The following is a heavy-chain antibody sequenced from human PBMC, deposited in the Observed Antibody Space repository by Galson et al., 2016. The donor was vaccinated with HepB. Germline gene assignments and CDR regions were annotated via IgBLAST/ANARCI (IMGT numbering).Heavy chain of an antibody. D-gene: IGHD6-19*01. CDR3: VRDPVRGWAPFDY. Sequence: SVKVSCKASGYTFTNFPINWVRQAPGQRLEWMGWINTGNGDTRYSQSFQGRATITRYTSASTAYMELNTLTSEDTAVYYCVRDPVRGWAPFDYWGQGTLVTVSS. CDR2: INTGNGDT. V-gene: IGHV1-3*04. CDR1: GYTFTNFP. J-gene: IGHJ4*02.